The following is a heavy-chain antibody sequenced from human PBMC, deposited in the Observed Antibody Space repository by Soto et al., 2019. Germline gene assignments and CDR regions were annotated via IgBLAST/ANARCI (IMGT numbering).Heavy chain of an antibody. CDR3: ATDVGYTPFDY. J-gene: IGHJ4*02. D-gene: IGHD5-12*01. CDR2: ISYDGSQK. Sequence: QAQLVESGGGVVQPGRSLRLSCAASGFNFSIYAMHWVRRAPGKGLDWVAVISYDGSQKYYADSVKGRFTISRDNTKNTVYLRMDSLRAEDTAVYYWATDVGYTPFDYWGEGTLVTVSA. CDR1: GFNFSIYA. V-gene: IGHV3-30*04.